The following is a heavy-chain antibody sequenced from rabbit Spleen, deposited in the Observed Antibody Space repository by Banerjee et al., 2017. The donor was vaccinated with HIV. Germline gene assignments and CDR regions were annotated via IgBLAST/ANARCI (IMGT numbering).Heavy chain of an antibody. CDR1: GIDVSSYG. CDR3: ARDAGTGDYIDVYFSL. D-gene: IGHD8-1*01. V-gene: IGHV1S45*01. J-gene: IGHJ4*01. CDR2: INTYTGKP. Sequence: QQQLEESGGGLVKPGGTLTLTCKASGIDVSSYGVSWVRQAPGTGLQWIACINTYTGKPVYASWAKGRFTFSKSSSTTVTLQMTSLTAADTATYFCARDAGTGDYIDVYFSLWGPGTLVTVS.